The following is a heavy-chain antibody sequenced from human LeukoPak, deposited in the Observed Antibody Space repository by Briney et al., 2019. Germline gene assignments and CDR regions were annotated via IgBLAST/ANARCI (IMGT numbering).Heavy chain of an antibody. D-gene: IGHD6-13*01. CDR1: GYTFTGYY. J-gene: IGHJ5*02. CDR2: INPNSGGT. Sequence: ASVKVSCKASGYTFTGYYMHWVRQAPGQGLEWMGWINPNSGGTNYAQKFQGRVTMTRDTSISTAYMELSRLRSDDTAVYYCARVPRGAAAGTKGGNWFDPWGQGTLVTVSS. V-gene: IGHV1-2*02. CDR3: ARVPRGAAAGTKGGNWFDP.